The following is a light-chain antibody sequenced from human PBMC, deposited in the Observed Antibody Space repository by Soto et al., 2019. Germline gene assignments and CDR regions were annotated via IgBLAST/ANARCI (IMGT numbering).Light chain of an antibody. Sequence: QSVLTQPASVSGSPGQSITISCTGTSSDVGSYNLVSWYQQHPGKAPKLMIYEGSKRPSGVSNRFSGSKSGNTASLTISGLQAEDEADYFCQSYGTSLSGLYVFGNGTKVTVL. V-gene: IGLV2-23*01. CDR1: SSDVGSYNL. J-gene: IGLJ1*01. CDR3: QSYGTSLSGLYV. CDR2: EGS.